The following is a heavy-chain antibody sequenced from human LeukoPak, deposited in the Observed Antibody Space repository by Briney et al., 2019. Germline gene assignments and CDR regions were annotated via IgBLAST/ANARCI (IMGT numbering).Heavy chain of an antibody. Sequence: PGRSLRLSCAASGFTFSSYAMHWVRQAPGKGLEWVAVISYDGSNKYYADSVKGRFTISRDNSKNTLYLQMNSLRAEDTAVYYCARDLRQLRSEYYFDYWGQGTLVTVSS. CDR2: ISYDGSNK. J-gene: IGHJ4*02. CDR3: ARDLRQLRSEYYFDY. D-gene: IGHD2-2*01. V-gene: IGHV3-30*04. CDR1: GFTFSSYA.